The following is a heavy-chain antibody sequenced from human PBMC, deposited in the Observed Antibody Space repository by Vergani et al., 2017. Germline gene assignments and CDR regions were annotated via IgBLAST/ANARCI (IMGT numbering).Heavy chain of an antibody. D-gene: IGHD3-10*01. CDR1: GGPISSYY. Sequence: QVQLQESGPGLVKPSETLSLTCTVPGGPISSYYWSWIRQPAGKGLEWIGRYYTRGSTNYNPSLKSRVTMSVETSKNQVSLQLNSVTAADTAVYYCARSFHGAGRPFDYWGQGTLVTVSS. V-gene: IGHV4-4*07. CDR2: YYTRGST. J-gene: IGHJ4*02. CDR3: ARSFHGAGRPFDY.